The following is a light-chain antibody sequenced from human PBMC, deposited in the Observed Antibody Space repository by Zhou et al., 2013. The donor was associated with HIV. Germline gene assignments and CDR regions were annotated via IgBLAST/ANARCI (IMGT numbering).Light chain of an antibody. CDR3: QNXNGAPRT. J-gene: IGKJ1*01. CDR1: QDIENF. CDR2: RAS. Sequence: IQMTQSPSSLSASVGERVTVTCRASQDIENFLAWYQQKPGKVPNLLIYRASYLQSGVPSRFSGSGSGTDFTLSINSLQPEDVATYYCQNXNGAPRTFGQGTKVEIK. V-gene: IGKV1-27*01.